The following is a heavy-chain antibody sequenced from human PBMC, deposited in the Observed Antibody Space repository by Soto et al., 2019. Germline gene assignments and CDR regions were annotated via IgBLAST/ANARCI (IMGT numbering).Heavy chain of an antibody. V-gene: IGHV4-59*11. CDR1: GGSISGHY. Sequence: SETLSLTCVVSGGSISGHYWSWIRQPPGKGLVWIGYVYYSGSTNYNPSLKSRVTMSVDTPKNQFSLKVSSVTAADTAVYYCARTGVDFYFDYWGQGTLVTVSS. CDR2: VYYSGST. D-gene: IGHD3-10*01. CDR3: ARTGVDFYFDY. J-gene: IGHJ4*02.